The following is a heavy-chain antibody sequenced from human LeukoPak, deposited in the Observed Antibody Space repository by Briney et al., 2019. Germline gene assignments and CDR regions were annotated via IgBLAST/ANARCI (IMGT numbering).Heavy chain of an antibody. D-gene: IGHD3-22*01. V-gene: IGHV5-51*01. CDR1: GYRFASYW. CDR3: ARGSSGYYYDFDF. Sequence: GESLRISCKGSGYRFASYWIAWVRQKPGKGLEFMGIIYPGDPDTRYSPSFQGQVTISADRSVSTAYLQWSSLKASDTAMYYCARGSSGYYYDFDFWGQGTLVTVSS. J-gene: IGHJ4*02. CDR2: IYPGDPDT.